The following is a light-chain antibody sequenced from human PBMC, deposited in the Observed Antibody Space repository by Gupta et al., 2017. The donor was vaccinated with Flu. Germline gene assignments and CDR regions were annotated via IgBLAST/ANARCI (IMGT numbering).Light chain of an antibody. V-gene: IGKV3D-11*02. Sequence: EIVLTQSPATLSLSPGERATLSCRASQSVSSYLAWYQQKPGQAPRLIIYDASKRATGVPGRFSGGGEKKDFTPTSSRREHEACAVYYARYCSSWWTFGQGTKVEIK. J-gene: IGKJ1*01. CDR3: RYCSSWWT. CDR1: QSVSSY. CDR2: DAS.